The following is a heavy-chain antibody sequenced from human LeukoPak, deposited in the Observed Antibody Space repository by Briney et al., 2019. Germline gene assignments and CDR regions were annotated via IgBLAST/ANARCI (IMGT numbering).Heavy chain of an antibody. J-gene: IGHJ4*02. Sequence: SETLSLTCAVYGGSFSGYYWSWIRQPPGKGLEWIGYIYYIGSPNYNPSLKSRVTMSVDTSKNQLFLQLKSVTAADTAVYYCARGGMTTVNNFDYWGQGTLVTVSS. CDR3: ARGGMTTVNNFDY. D-gene: IGHD4-4*01. CDR1: GGSFSGYY. CDR2: IYYIGSP. V-gene: IGHV4-59*01.